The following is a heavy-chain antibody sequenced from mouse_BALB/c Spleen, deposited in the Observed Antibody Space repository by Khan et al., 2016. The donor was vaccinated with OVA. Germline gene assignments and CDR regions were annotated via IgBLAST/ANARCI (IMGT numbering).Heavy chain of an antibody. CDR2: ISYSGVT. V-gene: IGHV3-2*02. Sequence: VQLKESGPGLVKPSQSLSLTCTVTGYSITSGYAWNWIRQFPGNKLEWMGYISYSGVTSYTPSLKSRISITRDTSKNQFFLQLNSVTTEDTATYYCARGNYYGDYFEYWGQGTTLTVSS. CDR1: GYSITSGYA. J-gene: IGHJ2*01. CDR3: ARGNYYGDYFEY. D-gene: IGHD1-1*01.